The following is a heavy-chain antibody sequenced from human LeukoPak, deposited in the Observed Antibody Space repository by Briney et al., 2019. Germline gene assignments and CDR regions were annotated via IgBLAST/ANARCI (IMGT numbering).Heavy chain of an antibody. CDR3: ARGGLGAITMVRGVPSRWFDP. Sequence: SETLSLTCAVYGGSFSGCYWSWIRQPPGEGLEWIGEINHSGSTNYNPSLKSRVTISVDTSKNQFSLKLSSVTAADTAVYYCARGGLGAITMVRGVPSRWFDPWGQGTLVTVSS. V-gene: IGHV4-34*01. CDR1: GGSFSGCY. J-gene: IGHJ5*02. CDR2: INHSGST. D-gene: IGHD3-10*01.